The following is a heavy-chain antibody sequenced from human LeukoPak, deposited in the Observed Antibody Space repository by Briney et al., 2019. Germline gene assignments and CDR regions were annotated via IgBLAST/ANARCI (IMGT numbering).Heavy chain of an antibody. V-gene: IGHV3-33*06. J-gene: IGHJ4*02. D-gene: IGHD3-22*01. CDR1: GFTFSSYG. Sequence: PGRSLRLSCAASGFTFSSYGMHWVRQAPGKGLEWVAVIWYDGSNKYYADSVKGRFTISRDNSKNTLYLQMNSLRAEDTAVYYCAKARSGSSGYLPFDYWGQGTLVTVSS. CDR3: AKARSGSSGYLPFDY. CDR2: IWYDGSNK.